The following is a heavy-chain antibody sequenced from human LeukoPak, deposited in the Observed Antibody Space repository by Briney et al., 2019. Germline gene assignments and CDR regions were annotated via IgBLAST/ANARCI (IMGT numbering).Heavy chain of an antibody. CDR2: LWYDGSNK. CDR1: GFTFSTYA. CDR3: ARDSGAGGRGLDAFDI. D-gene: IGHD2-15*01. J-gene: IGHJ3*02. V-gene: IGHV3-33*08. Sequence: GGSLRLSCAASGFTFSTYAMNWVRQAPGKGLEWVALLWYDGSNKYYAESVKGRLTISRDNSKKTLYLQMDRLRAEDTAVYYCARDSGAGGRGLDAFDIWGQGTMVTVSS.